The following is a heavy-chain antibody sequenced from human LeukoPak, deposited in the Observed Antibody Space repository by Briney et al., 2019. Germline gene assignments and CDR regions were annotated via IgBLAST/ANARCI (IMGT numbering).Heavy chain of an antibody. CDR3: ARGNPSLYSSGWYPFDY. CDR2: IYTSGST. V-gene: IGHV4-61*02. J-gene: IGHJ4*02. Sequence: PSETLSLTCTVSGDSISSGSYYWSWIRQPAGKGLEWIGRIYTSGSTNYNPSLKSRVTISVDTSENQFSLKLSSVAAADTALYYCARGNPSLYSSGWYPFDYCGQGTLVTVSS. D-gene: IGHD6-19*01. CDR1: GDSISSGSYY.